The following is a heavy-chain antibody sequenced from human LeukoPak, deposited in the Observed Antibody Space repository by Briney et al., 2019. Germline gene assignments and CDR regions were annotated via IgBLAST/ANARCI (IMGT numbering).Heavy chain of an antibody. CDR3: ARTRRKAWLLRGYFDY. Sequence: YPSETLSLTCAVYGGSFSGYYWSWIRQPPGKGLEWIGEINHSGSTNYNPSLKSRVTISVDTSKNQFSLKLSSVTAADTAVYYCARTRRKAWLLRGYFDYWGQGTLVTVSS. J-gene: IGHJ4*02. CDR2: INHSGST. V-gene: IGHV4-34*01. CDR1: GGSFSGYY. D-gene: IGHD3-22*01.